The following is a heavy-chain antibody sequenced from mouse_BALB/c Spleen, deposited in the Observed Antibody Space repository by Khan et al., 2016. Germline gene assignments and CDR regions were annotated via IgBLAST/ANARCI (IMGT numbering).Heavy chain of an antibody. Sequence: EAQLQESGPGLVRPSQSLSLTCTVTGYSITSDYAWNWIRQFPGNRLEWMGYISFSGGTRYNPSLKSRISITRDISKNQFFLQLNSVTTEDTATYYCGSRTYYVGRYYFDYWGRGTTLTVSS. D-gene: IGHD1-1*02. V-gene: IGHV3-2*02. J-gene: IGHJ2*01. CDR3: GSRTYYVGRYYFDY. CDR1: GYSITSDYA. CDR2: ISFSGGT.